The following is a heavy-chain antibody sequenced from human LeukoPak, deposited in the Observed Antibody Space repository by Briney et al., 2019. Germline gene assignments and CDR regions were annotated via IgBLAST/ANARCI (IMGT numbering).Heavy chain of an antibody. CDR2: IKSKTDGGTT. CDR3: ARELREHGVFDI. D-gene: IGHD1-26*01. Sequence: RTGGSLRLSCAASGFTFSNAWMSWVRQAPGKGLEWVGRIKSKTDGGTTDYAAPVKGRFTISRDDSKNTLYLQMNSLKTEDTAVYYCARELREHGVFDIWGQGIMVTVSS. J-gene: IGHJ3*02. CDR1: GFTFSNAW. V-gene: IGHV3-15*01.